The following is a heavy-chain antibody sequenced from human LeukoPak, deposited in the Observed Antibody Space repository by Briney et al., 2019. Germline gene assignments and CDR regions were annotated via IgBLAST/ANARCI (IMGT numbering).Heavy chain of an antibody. CDR1: GGSISSYY. D-gene: IGHD2-2*01. V-gene: IGHV4-59*12. CDR3: ARAPRGTSPFDY. CDR2: IYYSGST. J-gene: IGHJ4*02. Sequence: PSETLSLTCTVSGGSISSYYWSWTRQPPGKGLEWIGYIYYSGSTNYNPSLKSRVTMSVDTSKNQFSLKLSSVTAADTAVYYCARAPRGTSPFDYWGQGTLVTVSS.